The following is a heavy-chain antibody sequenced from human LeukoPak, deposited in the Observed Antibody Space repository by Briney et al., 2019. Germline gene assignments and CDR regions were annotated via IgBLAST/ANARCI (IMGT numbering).Heavy chain of an antibody. CDR2: IYHSGST. D-gene: IGHD3-3*01. V-gene: IGHV4-38-2*02. Sequence: KPSETLSLTCTVSGYSISSGYYWGWIRQPPGKGLEWIGRIYHSGSTYYNPSLKSRVTISVDTSKHQFSLKLSSVTAADTAVYYCAREGYDFWSGYYPDYWGQGTLVTVSS. J-gene: IGHJ4*02. CDR1: GYSISSGYY. CDR3: AREGYDFWSGYYPDY.